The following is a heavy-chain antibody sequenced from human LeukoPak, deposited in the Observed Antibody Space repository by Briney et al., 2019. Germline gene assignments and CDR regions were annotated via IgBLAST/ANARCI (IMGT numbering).Heavy chain of an antibody. J-gene: IGHJ4*02. V-gene: IGHV4-39*07. CDR1: GGSISSSSYY. Sequence: PSETLSLTCTVSGGSISSSSYYWGWIRQPPGKGLEWIGSIYYSGSTYYNPSLKSRVTISVDTSKNQFSLKLSSVTAADTAVYYCASEKSSIAALDYWGQGTLVTVSS. CDR3: ASEKSSIAALDY. D-gene: IGHD6-6*01. CDR2: IYYSGST.